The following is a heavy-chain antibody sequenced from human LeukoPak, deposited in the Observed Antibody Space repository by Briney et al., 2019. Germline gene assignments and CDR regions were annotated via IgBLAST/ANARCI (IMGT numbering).Heavy chain of an antibody. J-gene: IGHJ3*02. CDR1: GFAFSSYW. D-gene: IGHD2-2*01. CDR3: ARDQVFRPAARQGAFDI. Sequence: GSLRLSCAASGFAFSSYWMSWVRQAPGKGLEWVANIKQDGSEKYYVDSVKGRFTISRDSAKNSLYLQMNSLRAEDTAVYYCARDQVFRPAARQGAFDIWGQGTTVTVSS. CDR2: IKQDGSEK. V-gene: IGHV3-7*01.